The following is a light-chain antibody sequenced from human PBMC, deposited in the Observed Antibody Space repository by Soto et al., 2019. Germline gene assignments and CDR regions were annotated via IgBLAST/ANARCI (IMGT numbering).Light chain of an antibody. CDR3: QQVDSYPRT. CDR1: QGISSY. Sequence: DIQMTQSPSSLSASVGDRVTITCRASQGISSYLAWYQQKPGKVPKVLIYAASTLQSGVPSRFSGSGSGTDFSLTISSLHPEDVATYYCQQVDSYPRTFGQGTKVDIK. V-gene: IGKV1-27*01. CDR2: AAS. J-gene: IGKJ1*01.